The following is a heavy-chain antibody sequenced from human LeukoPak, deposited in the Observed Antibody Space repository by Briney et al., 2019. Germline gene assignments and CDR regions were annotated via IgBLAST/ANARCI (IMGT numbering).Heavy chain of an antibody. J-gene: IGHJ4*02. CDR3: ANNGDSGSPGY. V-gene: IGHV3-30*18. D-gene: IGHD1-26*01. Sequence: GGSLRLSCAASGFTFSSYGMHWVRQAPGKGLEWVAVISYDGSNKYYADSVKGRFTISGDNSKNTLYLQMNSLRAEDTAVYYCANNGDSGSPGYWGQGTLVTVSS. CDR2: ISYDGSNK. CDR1: GFTFSSYG.